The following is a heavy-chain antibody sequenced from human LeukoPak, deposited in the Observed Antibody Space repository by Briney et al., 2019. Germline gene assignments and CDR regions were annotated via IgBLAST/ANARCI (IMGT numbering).Heavy chain of an antibody. J-gene: IGHJ4*02. Sequence: GGSLRLSCAASGFTFSSYAMHWVRQAPGKGLEWVAVISYDGSNKYYADSVKGRFTISRGNSKNTLYLQMNSLRAEDTAVYYCARDYGSGSYFFPLWGQGTLVTVSS. CDR3: ARDYGSGSYFFPL. D-gene: IGHD3-10*01. CDR2: ISYDGSNK. V-gene: IGHV3-30*14. CDR1: GFTFSSYA.